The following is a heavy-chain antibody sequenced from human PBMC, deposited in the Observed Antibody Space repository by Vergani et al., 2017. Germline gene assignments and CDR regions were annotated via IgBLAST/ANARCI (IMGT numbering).Heavy chain of an antibody. D-gene: IGHD6-13*01. J-gene: IGHJ3*02. CDR2: IIPILGIA. CDR3: ATVWSSSVDNDAFDI. CDR1: GGTFSSYT. V-gene: IGHV1-69*02. Sequence: QVQLVQSGAEVKKPGSSVTVSCKASGGTFSSYTISWVRQAPGQGLEWMGRIIPILGIANYAQKFQGRVPITADKSTSTAYMELSSLRSEDTAVYYCATVWSSSVDNDAFDIWGQGTMVTVSS.